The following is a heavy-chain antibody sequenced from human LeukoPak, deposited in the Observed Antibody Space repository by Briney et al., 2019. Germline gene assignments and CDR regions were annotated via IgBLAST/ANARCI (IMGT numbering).Heavy chain of an antibody. D-gene: IGHD6-19*01. CDR3: ARGVGRSSGWKGDY. CDR1: GGSFSGYY. Sequence: PSETLSLTCAVYGGSFSGYYWSWHRQPPGKGLEWIGEINHSGSTNYNPSLKSRVTISVDTSKNQFSLKLSSVTAADTAVYYCARGVGRSSGWKGDYWGQGTLVTVSS. J-gene: IGHJ4*02. V-gene: IGHV4-34*01. CDR2: INHSGST.